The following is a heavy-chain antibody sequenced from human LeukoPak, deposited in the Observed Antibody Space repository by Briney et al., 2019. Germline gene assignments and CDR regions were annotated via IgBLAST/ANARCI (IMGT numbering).Heavy chain of an antibody. V-gene: IGHV4-39*01. CDR3: ASGGSCSALCLGNY. J-gene: IGHJ4*02. Sequence: SETLPLTCTCSGCSISSSNYYWGWIRQPPGKGLEWIGSIYYSGSTYYNTSLKSRVTISVDTSQNQFYLKLSSVTAAGTAVYYCASGGSCSALCLGNYWGQGSLVTVSS. CDR2: IYYSGST. D-gene: IGHD2-15*01. CDR1: GCSISSSNYY.